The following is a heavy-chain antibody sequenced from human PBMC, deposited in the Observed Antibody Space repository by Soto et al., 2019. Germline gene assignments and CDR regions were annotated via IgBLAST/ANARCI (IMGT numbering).Heavy chain of an antibody. CDR2: IYYSGST. D-gene: IGHD3-22*01. V-gene: IGHV4-59*01. CDR1: GGSISSYY. Sequence: SETLSLTCTVSGGSISSYYWSWIRQPPGKGPEWIGYIYYSGSTNYNPSLKSRVTISVDTSKNQFSLKLSSVTAADTAVYYCAREGVDYDSSGYFDYWGQGTLVTVSS. CDR3: AREGVDYDSSGYFDY. J-gene: IGHJ4*02.